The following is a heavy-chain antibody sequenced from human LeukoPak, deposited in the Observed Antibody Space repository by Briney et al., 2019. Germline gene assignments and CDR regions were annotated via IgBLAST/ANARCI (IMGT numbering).Heavy chain of an antibody. CDR1: GYTFTDYY. J-gene: IGHJ4*02. Sequence: ASVKVSCKVSGYTFTDYYMHWVRQAPGKGLEWMGGFDPEDGETIYAQKFQGRVTMTEDTSTDTAYMELSSLRSEDTAVYYCATAYRYYDYVWGSYRSLVYWGQGTLVTVSS. CDR2: FDPEDGET. D-gene: IGHD3-16*02. V-gene: IGHV1-24*01. CDR3: ATAYRYYDYVWGSYRSLVY.